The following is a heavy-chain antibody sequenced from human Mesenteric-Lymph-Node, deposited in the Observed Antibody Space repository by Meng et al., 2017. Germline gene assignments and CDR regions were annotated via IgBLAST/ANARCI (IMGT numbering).Heavy chain of an antibody. CDR3: ARVGQWLPIDY. D-gene: IGHD6-19*01. CDR1: GASISSGNNY. CDR2: IYYSGRT. Sequence: QVQLQEARPGRVKPSHTPSLTCTVAGASISSGNNYWIWIRQRPGKGLEWIGYIYYSGRTYYNPSLESRVTMSVDTSKNQFSLNLNSVTAADTAVYYCARVGQWLPIDYWGQGTLVTVSS. J-gene: IGHJ4*02. V-gene: IGHV4-30-4*01.